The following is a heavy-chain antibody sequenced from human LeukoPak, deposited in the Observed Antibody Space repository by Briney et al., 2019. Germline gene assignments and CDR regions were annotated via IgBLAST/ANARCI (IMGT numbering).Heavy chain of an antibody. CDR2: INPNSGGT. J-gene: IGHJ4*02. CDR3: ARIPPGYCSSTSCSVL. V-gene: IGHV1-2*02. CDR1: GYTFTGYY. Sequence: ASVNVSCRASGYTFTGYYMHWVRQAPGQGREWMGWINPNSGGTNYAQKFQGRVTMTRDTSISTAYMELSRLRSDDTAVYYCARIPPGYCSSTSCSVLWGQGTLVTVSS. D-gene: IGHD2-2*03.